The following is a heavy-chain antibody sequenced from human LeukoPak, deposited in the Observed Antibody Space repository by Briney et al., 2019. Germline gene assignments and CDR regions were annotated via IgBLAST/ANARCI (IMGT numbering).Heavy chain of an antibody. CDR2: IYYNGNT. J-gene: IGHJ6*02. V-gene: IGHV4-59*01. Sequence: SETLSLTCSVSDGSINSYYWNWIRRPPGKGLEWIGYIYYNGNTNYSPSLKSRVTMSVDTSKKLFSLKVSSVTAADTAVYYCARGRSNYYSMDVWGQGTTVTVSS. D-gene: IGHD1-26*01. CDR3: ARGRSNYYSMDV. CDR1: DGSINSYY.